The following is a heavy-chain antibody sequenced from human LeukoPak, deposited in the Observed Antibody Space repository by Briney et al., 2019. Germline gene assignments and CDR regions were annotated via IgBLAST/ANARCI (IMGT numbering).Heavy chain of an antibody. V-gene: IGHV3-21*01. CDR1: GFTFSSYI. Sequence: GGSLRLSCAASGFTFSSYIMNWVRQAPGKGLEWVSSISSSSSYIYYADSVKGRFTISRDNAKNSLYLHMNTLTVEDTAVYYCAREYGSGWYDYWGQGTLVTVSS. CDR3: AREYGSGWYDY. CDR2: ISSSSSYI. J-gene: IGHJ4*02. D-gene: IGHD6-19*01.